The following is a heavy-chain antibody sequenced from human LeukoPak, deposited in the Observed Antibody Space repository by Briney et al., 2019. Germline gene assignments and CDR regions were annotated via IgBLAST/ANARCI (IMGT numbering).Heavy chain of an antibody. J-gene: IGHJ4*02. V-gene: IGHV4-30-2*01. Sequence: PSQTLSLTCTVSGGSISSGGYYWSWVRQPPGKGLEWIGYIYHSGSTYYNPSLKSRVTISVDTSKNQFSLKLSSVTAADTAVYCCARHYYGSGSLHFDYWGQGTLVTVSS. CDR1: GGSISSGGYY. CDR3: ARHYYGSGSLHFDY. CDR2: IYHSGST. D-gene: IGHD3-10*01.